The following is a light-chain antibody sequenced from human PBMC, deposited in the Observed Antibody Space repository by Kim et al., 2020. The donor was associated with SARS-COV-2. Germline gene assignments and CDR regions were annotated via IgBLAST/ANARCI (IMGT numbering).Light chain of an antibody. CDR1: QSSVYSDGSTF. V-gene: IGKV2-30*01. J-gene: IGKJ3*01. CDR3: MHGTHWPFT. Sequence: PPSISARSTQSSVYSDGSTFLNWFHQRPGPSPRRLIYEFSSRDSGVPDRFSGSGSGTDFTLQSSMVQAEDVGVYYCMHGTHWPFTFGPGTKVDIK. CDR2: EFS.